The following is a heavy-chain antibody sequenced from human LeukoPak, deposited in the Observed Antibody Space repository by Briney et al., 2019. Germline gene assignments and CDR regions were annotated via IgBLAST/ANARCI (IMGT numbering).Heavy chain of an antibody. Sequence: GRSLRLSCAASGFTFRSYGMHWVRQAPGKGLEWVAVISYDGSNKYYADSVKGRFTISRDNSKNTLYLQMNSLRAEDTAVYYCAKAGWDGYNYGDYWGQGTLVTVSS. J-gene: IGHJ4*02. CDR1: GFTFRSYG. CDR3: AKAGWDGYNYGDY. D-gene: IGHD5-24*01. CDR2: ISYDGSNK. V-gene: IGHV3-30*18.